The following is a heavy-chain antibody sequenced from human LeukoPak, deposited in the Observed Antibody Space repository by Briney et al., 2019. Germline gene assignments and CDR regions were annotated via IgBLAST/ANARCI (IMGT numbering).Heavy chain of an antibody. V-gene: IGHV4-39*01. CDR3: TRQSGLAAADQLGYGMDV. CDR2: IYYSGST. D-gene: IGHD6-13*01. Sequence: SETLSLTCIVSGGSLSSDSYYWGWIRQPPGKGLEWIVSIYYSGSTHYNPSLKSRVTISMDTSKKQFSLSLRSVTAADTAVYYCTRQSGLAAADQLGYGMDVWGQGTTVTVSS. J-gene: IGHJ6*02. CDR1: GGSLSSDSYY.